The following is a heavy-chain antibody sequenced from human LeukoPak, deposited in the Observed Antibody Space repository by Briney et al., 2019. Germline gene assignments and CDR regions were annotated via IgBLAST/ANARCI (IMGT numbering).Heavy chain of an antibody. J-gene: IGHJ4*02. V-gene: IGHV3-30-3*01. Sequence: GGSLRLSCAASGFTFSSYAMHWVRQAPGKGLEWVAVISYDGSNKYYADSVKGRFTISRDNSKNTLYLQMNSQRAEDTAVYYCARDPSPYSSSWYWYYWGQGTLVTVSS. CDR3: ARDPSPYSSSWYWYY. CDR1: GFTFSSYA. CDR2: ISYDGSNK. D-gene: IGHD6-13*01.